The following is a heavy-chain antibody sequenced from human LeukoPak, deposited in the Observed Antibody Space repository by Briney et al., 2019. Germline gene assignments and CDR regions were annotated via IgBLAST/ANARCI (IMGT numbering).Heavy chain of an antibody. J-gene: IGHJ4*02. V-gene: IGHV1-46*01. CDR3: ARDVAWVSGSYRHFDY. CDR1: GYTFTTYY. CDR2: INPSGGST. D-gene: IGHD1-26*01. Sequence: ASVKVSCKASGYTFTTYYMHWVRQAPGQGLEWMGIINPSGGSTSYAQKFQGRVTMTTDTSTSTAYMELRSLRSDDTAVYYCARDVAWVSGSYRHFDYWGQGTLVTVSS.